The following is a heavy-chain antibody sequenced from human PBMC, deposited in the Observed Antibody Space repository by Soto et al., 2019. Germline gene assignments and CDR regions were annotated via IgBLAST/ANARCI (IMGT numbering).Heavy chain of an antibody. D-gene: IGHD1-26*01. J-gene: IGHJ4*02. V-gene: IGHV3-21*01. CDR3: AKIGATSPPFFDY. CDR1: GFSFRIYS. Sequence: AGSLRLSCAASGFSFRIYSMNVVLQAPGKGLEWVSSISSSSSYIYYADSVKGRFTISRDNAKNSLYLQMNSLRAEDTAVYYCAKIGATSPPFFDYWGQGTLVTVSS. CDR2: ISSSSSYI.